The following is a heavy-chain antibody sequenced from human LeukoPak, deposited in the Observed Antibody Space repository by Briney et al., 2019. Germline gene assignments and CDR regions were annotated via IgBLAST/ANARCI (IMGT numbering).Heavy chain of an antibody. CDR1: GVSISSSSYY. D-gene: IGHD5-18*01. CDR3: ARVDTAINGGFDP. CDR2: IYHSGST. Sequence: SETLSLTCTVSGVSISSSSYYWGWIRQPPGKGLEWIGYIYHSGSTYYNPSLKSRVTISVDRSKNQFSLKLSSVTAADTAVYYCARVDTAINGGFDPWGQGTLVTVSS. J-gene: IGHJ5*02. V-gene: IGHV4-39*07.